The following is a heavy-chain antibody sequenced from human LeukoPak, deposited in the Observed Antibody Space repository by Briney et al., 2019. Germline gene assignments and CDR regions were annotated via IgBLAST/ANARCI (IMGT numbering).Heavy chain of an antibody. CDR2: IYYSGST. CDR1: GGSISSYY. CDR3: VRGDAGLVN. J-gene: IGHJ4*02. D-gene: IGHD2-21*01. V-gene: IGHV4-59*12. Sequence: SETLSLTCTVSGGSISSYYWSWIRQPPGKGLEWIGYIYYSGSTNYNPSLKSRVTISVDTSKNQFSLKLTSVTAADTAIYYCVRGDAGLVNWGQGTLVTVSS.